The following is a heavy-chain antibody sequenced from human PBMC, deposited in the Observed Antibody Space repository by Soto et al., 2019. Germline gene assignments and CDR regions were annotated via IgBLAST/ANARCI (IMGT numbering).Heavy chain of an antibody. CDR1: GFTFSSFW. V-gene: IGHV3-7*01. CDR3: ARDVSGKLGHDS. D-gene: IGHD3-10*01. J-gene: IGHJ4*02. CDR2: IKQDGRDK. Sequence: EVQLVESGGGLVQPGGSLRLSCAASGFTFSSFWMSWVRRAPGTGLEWVANIKQDGRDKNDVGSVKGRFTISRDNAKNSLYLQMNSLRVADTAVYYCARDVSGKLGHDSWGQGTLVTVSS.